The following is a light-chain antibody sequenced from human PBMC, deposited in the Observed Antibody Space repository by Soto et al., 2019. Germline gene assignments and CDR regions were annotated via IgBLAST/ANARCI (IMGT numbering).Light chain of an antibody. V-gene: IGKV1-5*03. CDR2: KAS. CDR3: KQYRSYSLT. CDR1: QSISSW. Sequence: DIQMTQSPSTLSASVGDRVTITCRASQSISSWLAWYQQKPGKAPKLLIYKASSLEGGVPSRFSGSGSGTDFTLTISSLQPDDFATYYCKQYRSYSLTFGGGTKVDIK. J-gene: IGKJ4*01.